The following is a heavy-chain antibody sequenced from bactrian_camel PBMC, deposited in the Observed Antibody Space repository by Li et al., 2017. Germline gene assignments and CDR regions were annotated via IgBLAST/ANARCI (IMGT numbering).Heavy chain of an antibody. J-gene: IGHJ4*01. Sequence: HVQLVESGGDSVQAGGSLRLSCDTSGFLFSVRCIAWFRQAPGKDREGVAAIHTGDGGGSTYYADSVFGRVTITQDNAKNTVYLQMDNLKPEDTATYYRAALKSAGPQFRGPGLDPRLYTLWGQGTQVTVS. CDR3: AALKSAGPQFRGPGLDPRLYTL. D-gene: IGHD2*01. CDR1: GFLFSVRC. V-gene: IGHV3S54*01. CDR2: IHTGDGGGST.